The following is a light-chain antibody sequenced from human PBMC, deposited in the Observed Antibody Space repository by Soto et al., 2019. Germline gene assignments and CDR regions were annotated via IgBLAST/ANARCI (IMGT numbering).Light chain of an antibody. V-gene: IGKV3-15*01. CDR1: QSVSIN. J-gene: IGKJ1*01. CDR3: QQYNKWPPWA. Sequence: EIVLTQSPGTLSLSPGERATLSCRASQSVSINLAWYQQKPGQAPRLLIYDASTRATDIPARFSGSGSGTEFTLTISSLQSEDFAVYYCQQYNKWPPWAFGQGTKMDIK. CDR2: DAS.